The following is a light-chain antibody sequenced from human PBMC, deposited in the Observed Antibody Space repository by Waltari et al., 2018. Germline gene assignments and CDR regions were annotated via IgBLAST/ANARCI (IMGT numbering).Light chain of an antibody. CDR3: QQSYTTAYT. Sequence: EIVLTQSPGTLSLSPGERATLSCSASQSVSSSYLAWYQQKPGQAPRRLIYGASSRATGIPDRFSGSGAGTDFTLTISRLEPEDFATYYCQQSYTTAYTFGQGTKLEIK. V-gene: IGKV3-20*01. CDR2: GAS. J-gene: IGKJ2*01. CDR1: QSVSSSY.